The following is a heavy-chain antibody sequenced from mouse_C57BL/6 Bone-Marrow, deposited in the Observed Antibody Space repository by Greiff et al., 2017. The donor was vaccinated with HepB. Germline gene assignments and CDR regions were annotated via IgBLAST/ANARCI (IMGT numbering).Heavy chain of an antibody. Sequence: QVQLQQSGAELVRPGASVTLSCKASGYTFTDYEMHWVKQTPVHGLEWIGAIDPETGGTANNQKFKGKAILTADKSSSTAYMELRSLTSEDSAVYYCTRSDDGYYRYWFAYWGQGTLVTVSA. J-gene: IGHJ3*01. CDR2: IDPETGGT. CDR3: TRSDDGYYRYWFAY. V-gene: IGHV1-15*01. CDR1: GYTFTDYE. D-gene: IGHD2-3*01.